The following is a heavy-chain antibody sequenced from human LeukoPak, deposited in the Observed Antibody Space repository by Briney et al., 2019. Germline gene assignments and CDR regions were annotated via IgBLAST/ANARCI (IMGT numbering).Heavy chain of an antibody. CDR2: IRSKAYTYAA. J-gene: IGHJ4*02. CDR1: GFTFSGSA. V-gene: IGHV3-73*01. D-gene: IGHD5-12*01. CDR3: NSGYDLEDY. Sequence: PGGSLRLSCAASGFTFSGSAMHWVRQASGKGLEWVGRIRSKAYTYAAAYAASVKGRFTISRDDSKNTAYLQMNSLKTEDTAVYYCNSGYDLEDYWGQGTLVTVST.